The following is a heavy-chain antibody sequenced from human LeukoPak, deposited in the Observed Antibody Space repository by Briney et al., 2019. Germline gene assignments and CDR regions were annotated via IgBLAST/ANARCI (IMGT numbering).Heavy chain of an antibody. J-gene: IGHJ4*02. CDR2: FSGAGSST. Sequence: PGGSLRLSCAASGFTFSSYAMSWVRQAPGKGLEWVPAFSGAGSSTNYADSVKGRFTISRDNSKNTLYLQMNSLRVEDTAVYYCATHHDYSNSNYFDFWGPGTLVTVSS. CDR3: ATHHDYSNSNYFDF. D-gene: IGHD4-11*01. CDR1: GFTFSSYA. V-gene: IGHV3-23*01.